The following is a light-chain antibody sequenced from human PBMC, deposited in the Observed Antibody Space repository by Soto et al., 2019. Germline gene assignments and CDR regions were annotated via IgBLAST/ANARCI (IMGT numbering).Light chain of an antibody. CDR2: DAS. CDR3: QQCYMGWT. V-gene: IGKV1-5*01. CDR1: QSIGRF. J-gene: IGKJ1*01. Sequence: DIQMTQSPSTLSAWVGDRVTITCRASQSIGRFLAWYQHQPGKAPKLLIYDASTLESGVPSRFSGTGSGTEFTFSITSLQPEDFGTYYCQQCYMGWTFGQGTKVDI.